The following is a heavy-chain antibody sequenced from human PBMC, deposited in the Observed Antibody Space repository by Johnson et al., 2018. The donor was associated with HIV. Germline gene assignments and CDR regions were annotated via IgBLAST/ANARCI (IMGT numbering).Heavy chain of an antibody. D-gene: IGHD6-13*01. V-gene: IGHV3-13*05. Sequence: VQLVESGGDVVQPGRSLRLSCAASGFTFSSFAMHWVRQAPGTGLEWVSAIGTAGDPYYPGSVKGRFTISRDNAKNSLYLQMNSLRAEDPAVYYCARDEGIAATGAFDIWGQGTMVTVSS. J-gene: IGHJ3*02. CDR2: IGTAGDP. CDR3: ARDEGIAATGAFDI. CDR1: GFTFSSFA.